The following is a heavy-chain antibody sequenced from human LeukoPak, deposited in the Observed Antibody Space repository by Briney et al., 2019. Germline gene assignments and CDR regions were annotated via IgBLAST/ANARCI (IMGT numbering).Heavy chain of an antibody. J-gene: IGHJ6*02. CDR3: ASGGAAPFYYYYGMDV. D-gene: IGHD3-16*01. CDR1: GFTFSDYY. Sequence: GGSLRLSCAASGFTFSDYYMSWIRQAPGKGLEWVSYISSSGSTIYYADSVKGRFTISRDNAKNSLYLQMNSLRAEDTAVYYCASGGAAPFYYYYGMDVWGQGTTVTVSS. V-gene: IGHV3-11*01. CDR2: ISSSGSTI.